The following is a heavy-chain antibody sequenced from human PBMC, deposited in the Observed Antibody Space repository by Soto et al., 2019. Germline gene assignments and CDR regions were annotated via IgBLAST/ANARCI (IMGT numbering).Heavy chain of an antibody. J-gene: IGHJ4*02. CDR1: GYTFTSYD. CDR3: ARGRRYCSGGSCVYCFDY. CDR2: MNPNSGNT. V-gene: IGHV1-8*01. D-gene: IGHD2-15*01. Sequence: ASVKVSCKASGYTFTSYDINWVRQATGQGLEWMGWMNPNSGNTGYAQKFQGRVTMTRNTSISTAYMELSSLRSEDTAVYYCARGRRYCSGGSCVYCFDYWGQGTLVTVSS.